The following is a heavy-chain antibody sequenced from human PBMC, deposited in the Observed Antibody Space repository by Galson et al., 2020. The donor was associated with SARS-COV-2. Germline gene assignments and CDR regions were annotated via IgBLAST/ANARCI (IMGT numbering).Heavy chain of an antibody. Sequence: SETLSLTCTVSGGSISSYYWSWIRQPPGKGLEWIGYIYSSGSTNYNPSLKSRVTISVDTSKNQFSLKLSSVTAADTAVYYCARHGDYSFYYFDFWGQGTLVTVSS. J-gene: IGHJ4*02. D-gene: IGHD4-17*01. V-gene: IGHV4-59*08. CDR1: GGSISSYY. CDR2: IYSSGST. CDR3: ARHGDYSFYYFDF.